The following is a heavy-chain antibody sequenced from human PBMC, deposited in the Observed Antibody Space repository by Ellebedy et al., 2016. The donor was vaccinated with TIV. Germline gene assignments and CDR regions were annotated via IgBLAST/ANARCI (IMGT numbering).Heavy chain of an antibody. D-gene: IGHD2-2*01. CDR3: ARDRVRRGCGTTICFPLDP. J-gene: IGHJ5*02. CDR2: IYHSGST. CDR1: GGSISSRNW. V-gene: IGHV4-4*02. Sequence: SETLSLXCTVSGGSISSRNWWSWVRQPPGKGLEWIGEIYHSGSTNYNPSLKSRVIISVDTSKNQFSLKLSSLTDADTAVYYCARDRVRRGCGTTICFPLDPWGPGTLVTVSS.